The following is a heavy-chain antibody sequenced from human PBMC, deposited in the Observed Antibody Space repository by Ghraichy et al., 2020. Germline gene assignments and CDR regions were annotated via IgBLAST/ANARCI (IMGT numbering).Heavy chain of an antibody. V-gene: IGHV4-39*01. Sequence: SQTLSLTCTVSGGSISSTSYYWGWIRQPPGKGLEWIGSIYYSGGTNYNPSLKSRVTISVDTSKNQFSLKLASVTAADTAVYYCARPSIAMVSDWYFDLWGRGTLVTVSS. J-gene: IGHJ2*01. CDR1: GGSISSTSYY. CDR2: IYYSGGT. D-gene: IGHD5-18*01. CDR3: ARPSIAMVSDWYFDL.